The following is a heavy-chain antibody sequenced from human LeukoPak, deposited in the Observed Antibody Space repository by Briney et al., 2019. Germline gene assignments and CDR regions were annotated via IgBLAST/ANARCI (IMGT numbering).Heavy chain of an antibody. CDR1: GGSISSYY. V-gene: IGHV4-4*09. CDR2: IYTSEST. Sequence: SETLSLTCTVSGGSISSYYWSWIRQPPGKGLEWIGYIYTSESTNYNPSLKSRVTISVDTSKNQFSLKLSSVTAADTAVYYCARHIEMATSDAFDIWGQGTMVTVSS. J-gene: IGHJ3*02. CDR3: ARHIEMATSDAFDI. D-gene: IGHD5-24*01.